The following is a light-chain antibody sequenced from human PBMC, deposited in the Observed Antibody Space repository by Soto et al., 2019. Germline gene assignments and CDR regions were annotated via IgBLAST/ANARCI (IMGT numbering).Light chain of an antibody. CDR1: SSNIGAGYD. J-gene: IGLJ2*01. Sequence: QSVLTQPHSVSVAPGQRVTISCTGSSSNIGAGYDVHWYHQLPGTAPKLLIYANNNRPSGVPDRFSGSKSGTSASLAITGLQAEDEADYYCQSYDSSLSGVFGGGTKLTVL. V-gene: IGLV1-40*01. CDR3: QSYDSSLSGV. CDR2: ANN.